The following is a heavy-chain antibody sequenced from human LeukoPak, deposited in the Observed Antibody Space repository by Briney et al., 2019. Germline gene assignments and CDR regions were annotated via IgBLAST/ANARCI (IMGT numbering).Heavy chain of an antibody. D-gene: IGHD2-2*01. CDR1: GGTFSSYA. CDR3: ARVEYCSSTSCTYYFDY. V-gene: IGHV1-69*13. CDR2: IIPIFGTA. Sequence: SVKVSCEASGGTFSSYAISWVRQAPGQGLEWMGGIIPIFGTANYAQKFQGRVTITADESTSTAYMELSSQRSEDTAVYYCARVEYCSSTSCTYYFDYWGQGTLVTVSS. J-gene: IGHJ4*02.